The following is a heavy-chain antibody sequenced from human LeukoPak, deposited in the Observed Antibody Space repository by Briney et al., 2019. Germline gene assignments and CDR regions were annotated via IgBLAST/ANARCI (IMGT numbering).Heavy chain of an antibody. V-gene: IGHV4-59*08. Sequence: SETLSLTCTISGDSISGHYWSWIRQPPGKRLEWIGDIHYKGSTTYNLSLKSRVTISVHTSKNHLSLNLTSKRAADTAIYYCARRDTGLNYCDYWGQGILVTVSS. CDR1: GDSISGHY. D-gene: IGHD5-12*01. CDR2: IHYKGST. CDR3: ARRDTGLNYCDY. J-gene: IGHJ4*02.